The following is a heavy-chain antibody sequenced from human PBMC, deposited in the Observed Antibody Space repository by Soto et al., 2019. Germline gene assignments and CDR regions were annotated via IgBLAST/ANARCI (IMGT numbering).Heavy chain of an antibody. CDR3: ARAACTNGVCYHFDY. D-gene: IGHD2-8*01. J-gene: IGHJ4*02. CDR1: GGTFSSYA. CDR2: IIPIFGTA. Sequence: ASVKVSCKASGGTFSSYAISWVRQAPGQGLEWMGGIIPIFGTANYAQKFQGRVTITADESTSTAYMELSSLRSEDTAVYYCARAACTNGVCYHFDYRGQGTLVTVSS. V-gene: IGHV1-69*13.